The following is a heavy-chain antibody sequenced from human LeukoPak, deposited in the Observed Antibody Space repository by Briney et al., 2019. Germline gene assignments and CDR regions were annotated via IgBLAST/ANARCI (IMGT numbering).Heavy chain of an antibody. J-gene: IGHJ4*02. CDR1: GDSFISGLYY. CDR2: IYYSGST. CDR3: ARGKYYGDSDY. V-gene: IGHV4-61*01. Sequence: SATLSLTCTVSGDSFISGLYYWTWVRQPPGKGLEWIGYIYYSGSTTYSPSLKSRVTISIDTSKNQFSLNLKSVTAADTAVYFCARGKYYGDSDYWSQGTLVTVSS. D-gene: IGHD3-3*01.